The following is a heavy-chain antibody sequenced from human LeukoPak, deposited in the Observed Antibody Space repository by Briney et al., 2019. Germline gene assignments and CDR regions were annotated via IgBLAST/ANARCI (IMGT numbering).Heavy chain of an antibody. CDR2: ISYDGSNK. Sequence: PGGSLRLSCAASGFTFSSYAMHWVRQAPGKGLEWVAVISYDGSNKYYADSVKGRSTISRDNSKNTLYLQMNSLRAEDTAVYYCARGPATQLWFTPNWFDPWGQGTLVPSPQ. D-gene: IGHD5-18*01. CDR1: GFTFSSYA. CDR3: ARGPATQLWFTPNWFDP. V-gene: IGHV3-30*04. J-gene: IGHJ5*02.